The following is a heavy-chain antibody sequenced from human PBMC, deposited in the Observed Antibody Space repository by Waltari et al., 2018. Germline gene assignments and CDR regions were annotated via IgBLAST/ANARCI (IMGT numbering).Heavy chain of an antibody. CDR1: GGSFSGYY. D-gene: IGHD1-26*01. CDR2: INHSGST. CDR3: ARGRRGSYYLHPFDY. V-gene: IGHV4-34*01. J-gene: IGHJ4*02. Sequence: QVQLQQWGAGLLKPSETLSLTCPVYGGSFSGYYWSWIRQPPGKGLEWIGEINHSGSTNYNPSLKSRVTISVDTSKNQFSLKLSSVTAADTAVYYCARGRRGSYYLHPFDYWGQGTLVTVSS.